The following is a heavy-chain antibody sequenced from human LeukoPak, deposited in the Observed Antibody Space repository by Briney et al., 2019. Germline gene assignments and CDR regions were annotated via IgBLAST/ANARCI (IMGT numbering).Heavy chain of an antibody. CDR1: GGSFSGYY. Sequence: PSETLSLTCAVYGGSFSGYYWSWIRQPPGKGLEWIGEINHSGSPNYNPSLKSRVTISVDTSKNQFSLKLSSVPAADTAVYYCARMSGSFDPWGQGTLVTVSS. J-gene: IGHJ5*02. D-gene: IGHD3-10*01. CDR3: ARMSGSFDP. V-gene: IGHV4-34*01. CDR2: INHSGSP.